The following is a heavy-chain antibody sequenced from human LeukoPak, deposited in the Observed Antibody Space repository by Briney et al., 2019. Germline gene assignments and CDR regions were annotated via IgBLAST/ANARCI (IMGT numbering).Heavy chain of an antibody. D-gene: IGHD6-19*01. CDR1: GGSISSYY. V-gene: IGHV4-59*08. J-gene: IGHJ4*02. CDR3: ARLVAVAGSFDY. Sequence: SETLSLTCTVSGGSISSYYWSWIRQPAGKGLEWIGYIYYSGSTNYNPSLKSRVTISVDTSKNQFSLKLSSVTAADTAVYYCARLVAVAGSFDYWGQGTLVTVSS. CDR2: IYYSGST.